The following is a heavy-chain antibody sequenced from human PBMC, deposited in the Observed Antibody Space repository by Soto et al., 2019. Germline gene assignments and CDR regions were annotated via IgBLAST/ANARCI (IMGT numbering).Heavy chain of an antibody. D-gene: IGHD2-21*02. CDR1: GFTFSNYW. CDR3: ARDAVTVEGEWYFDL. J-gene: IGHJ2*01. CDR2: IITDGSST. Sequence: EVQLVESGGGLVQPGGSLRLSCAASGFTFSNYWVHWVRQAPGKGLVWVSHIITDGSSTNYADSVKGRFTISRDNAKNTVYLQMNSLRVEDTAVYYCARDAVTVEGEWYFDLWGRGTLVTVSS. V-gene: IGHV3-74*01.